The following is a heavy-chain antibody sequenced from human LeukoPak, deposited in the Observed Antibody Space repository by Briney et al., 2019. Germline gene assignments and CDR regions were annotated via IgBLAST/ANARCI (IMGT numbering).Heavy chain of an antibody. V-gene: IGHV3-23*01. CDR2: ISGSGGST. Sequence: GGSLRLSCAASGFTFSSYAMSWVRQAPGKGLEWVSAISGSGGSTYYADSVKGRFTISRDNSKNTLYLQMNSLRAEDTAVYYCAKDLTGYGYGLPGNYFDYWGQGTLVTVSS. CDR1: GFTFSSYA. CDR3: AKDLTGYGYGLPGNYFDY. J-gene: IGHJ4*02. D-gene: IGHD5-18*01.